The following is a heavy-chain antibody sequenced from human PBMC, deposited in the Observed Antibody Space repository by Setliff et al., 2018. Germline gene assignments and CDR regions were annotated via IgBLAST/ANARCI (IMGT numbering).Heavy chain of an antibody. J-gene: IGHJ6*03. CDR1: GGTFSDYY. Sequence: SETLSLTCAASGGTFSDYYWTWIRQPPGKGLEWIGEINHSGSSNYNPSLKSRVTISVDTSKNQFSLKLRSVTAADTAVYYCARDRSTVIRGVTSFFYYYMDVWGGGTTVTVSS. CDR2: INHSGSS. CDR3: ARDRSTVIRGVTSFFYYYMDV. D-gene: IGHD3-10*01. V-gene: IGHV4-34*01.